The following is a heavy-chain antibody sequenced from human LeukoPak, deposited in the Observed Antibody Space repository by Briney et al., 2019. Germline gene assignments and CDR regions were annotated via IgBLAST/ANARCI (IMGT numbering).Heavy chain of an antibody. CDR1: GFTFSNAW. J-gene: IGHJ4*02. V-gene: IGHV3-15*01. D-gene: IGHD2-21*02. CDR3: TTVGEDYGGDCYSDYFDY. Sequence: GGSLRLSCAASGFTFSNAWMSWVRQAPGKGLEWVGRIKSKTDGGTTDYAAPVKGRFTISRDDSKNTLYLQMNSLKTEDTAVYYCTTVGEDYGGDCYSDYFDYWGQGTLVTVSS. CDR2: IKSKTDGGTT.